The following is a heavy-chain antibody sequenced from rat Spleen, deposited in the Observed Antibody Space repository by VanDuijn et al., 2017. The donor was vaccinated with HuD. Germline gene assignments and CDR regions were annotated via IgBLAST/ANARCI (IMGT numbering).Heavy chain of an antibody. CDR3: TTDRLGADYFDY. CDR1: GFTFNNYW. J-gene: IGHJ2*01. D-gene: IGHD5-1*01. V-gene: IGHV5-29*01. Sequence: EVQLVEAGGGLVQPGRSLKLSCVASGFTFNNYWMTWIRQAPTKGLEWVATISYDGSNTYDRDSLKGRFTISRDDAKSTLYLQMVSLRSEDTATYYWTTDRLGADYFDYWGQGVMVTVSS. CDR2: ISYDGSNT.